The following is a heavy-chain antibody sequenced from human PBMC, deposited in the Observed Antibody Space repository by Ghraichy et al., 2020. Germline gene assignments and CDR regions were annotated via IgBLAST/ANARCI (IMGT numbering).Heavy chain of an antibody. J-gene: IGHJ4*02. D-gene: IGHD2-15*01. CDR3: ARYCSGGSCYSEDDY. CDR2: ISSSSSYI. V-gene: IGHV3-21*01. Sequence: ESLNISCAASGFTFSSYSMNWVRQAPGKGLEWVSSISSSSSYIYYADSVKGRFTISRDNAKNSLYLQMNSLRAEDTAVYYCARYCSGGSCYSEDDYWGQGTLVTVSS. CDR1: GFTFSSYS.